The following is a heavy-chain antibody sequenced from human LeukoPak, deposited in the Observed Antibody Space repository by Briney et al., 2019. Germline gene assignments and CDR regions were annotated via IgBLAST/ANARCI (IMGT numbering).Heavy chain of an antibody. Sequence: PSETLSLTCTVSGGSISSSRHYWAWIRQSPEKGLEWIGSIHYSGSTYYNPSLKSRVTLSVDTSKNQFSLMLRSVTDTDTAVFFCAGAPLHHDLLTGYFGHNSWFESWGQGTLVTVSS. CDR3: AGAPLHHDLLTGYFGHNSWFES. CDR2: IHYSGST. CDR1: GGSISSSRHY. D-gene: IGHD3-9*01. J-gene: IGHJ5*01. V-gene: IGHV4-39*01.